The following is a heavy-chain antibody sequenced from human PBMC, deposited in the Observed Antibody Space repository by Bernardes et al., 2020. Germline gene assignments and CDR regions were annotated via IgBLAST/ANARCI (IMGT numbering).Heavy chain of an antibody. CDR1: GGTFSSYA. V-gene: IGHV1-69*06. CDR2: IIPIFGTA. Sequence: SVKVSCKASGGTFSSYAISWVRQAPGQGLEWMGGIIPIFGTANYAQKFQGRVTITADKSTSTAYMELSSLRSEDTAVYYCARGHHERRQRGSGSLRGGYGAFDIWGQGTMVTVSS. J-gene: IGHJ3*02. CDR3: ARGHHERRQRGSGSLRGGYGAFDI. D-gene: IGHD3-10*01.